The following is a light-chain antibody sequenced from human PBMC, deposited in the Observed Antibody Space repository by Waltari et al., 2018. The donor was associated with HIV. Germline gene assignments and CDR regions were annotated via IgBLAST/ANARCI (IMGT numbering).Light chain of an antibody. V-gene: IGKV1-39*01. CDR3: QQSSVTPLT. Sequence: IQITQSPPALSASVGDSITISCRASENINKYLNWYQQRPGKSPKLLIYGAFSLQPGVPSRFSASGSGTDFNLIIRNLQPEDVALYFCQQSSVTPLTFGGGTRVDIK. CDR2: GAF. CDR1: ENINKY. J-gene: IGKJ4*01.